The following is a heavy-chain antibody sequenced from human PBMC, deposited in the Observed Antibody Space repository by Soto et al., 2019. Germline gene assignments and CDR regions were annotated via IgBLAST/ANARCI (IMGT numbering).Heavy chain of an antibody. Sequence: ASVKVSCKASGYTFTCYGIIWVRQAPGQGLEWMGWISAYNGDTNYAQSLQGRLTMTTDTSTSTVYMELRSLRSDDTAVYYCARVMVRGVIRVPAILLEEFNWFDPWGQGTLVTVSA. J-gene: IGHJ5*02. V-gene: IGHV1-18*04. CDR2: ISAYNGDT. CDR1: GYTFTCYG. CDR3: ARVMVRGVIRVPAILLEEFNWFDP. D-gene: IGHD3-10*01.